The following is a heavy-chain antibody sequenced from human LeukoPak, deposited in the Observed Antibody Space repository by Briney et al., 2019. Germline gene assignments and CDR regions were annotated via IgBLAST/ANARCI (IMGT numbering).Heavy chain of an antibody. V-gene: IGHV3-74*01. CDR3: ARLDIVVVPSAFTWFVP. CDR2: INSDGRST. D-gene: IGHD2-2*01. Sequence: GGSLRLSCAASGFTFSSYWMHWVRQAPGKGLVWVSRINSDGRSTSYADSVKGRFTISRDNAKNTLYLQMNSLRVEDTAVYYCARLDIVVVPSAFTWFVPWGEGTLVTVSS. J-gene: IGHJ5*02. CDR1: GFTFSSYW.